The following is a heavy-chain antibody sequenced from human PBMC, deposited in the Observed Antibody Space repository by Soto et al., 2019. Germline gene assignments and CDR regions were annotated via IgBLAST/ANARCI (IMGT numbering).Heavy chain of an antibody. CDR2: IFSSGST. V-gene: IGHV4-31*03. CDR3: ARDLGRNYFDY. Sequence: QVQLQESGPGLVKPSQTLSLTCTVSGGSISSGGYSWSWIRQHPGKGLECIGYIFSSGSTYYNPSLKSRVTISVDTSKNQFSLNLTSVTAADMAVYYCARDLGRNYFDYWGQGTLVTVSS. J-gene: IGHJ4*02. CDR1: GGSISSGGYS.